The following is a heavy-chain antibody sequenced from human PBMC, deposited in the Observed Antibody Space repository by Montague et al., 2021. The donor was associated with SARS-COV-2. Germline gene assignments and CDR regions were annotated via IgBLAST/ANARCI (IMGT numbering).Heavy chain of an antibody. Sequence: PLRLSCAASGFTFSSYAMSWVRQAPGKGLEWVSVIYSGGSSTYYXDSVKGRFTISRDNSKNTLYLQMNSLRAEDTAVHYCAKDLEEFITIFGVVTKSPLGMDVWGQGTTVTVSS. V-gene: IGHV3-23*03. CDR1: GFTFSSYA. J-gene: IGHJ6*02. CDR2: IYSGGSST. CDR3: AKDLEEFITIFGVVTKSPLGMDV. D-gene: IGHD3-3*01.